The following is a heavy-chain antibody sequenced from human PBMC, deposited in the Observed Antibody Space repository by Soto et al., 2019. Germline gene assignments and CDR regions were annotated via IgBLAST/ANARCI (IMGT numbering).Heavy chain of an antibody. CDR1: GFTFSNYG. CDR2: ISYDGREK. Sequence: QVQLVESGGGVVQSGRSLRLSCAASGFTFSNYGMHWVRQAPGKGLEWVAVISYDGREKYYSDSVQGRFTISRDDSTNTLSLQMNTLRTEDTAVYYCAKESRVATARNFDYWGQGTLVTVSS. D-gene: IGHD5-12*01. V-gene: IGHV3-30*18. J-gene: IGHJ4*02. CDR3: AKESRVATARNFDY.